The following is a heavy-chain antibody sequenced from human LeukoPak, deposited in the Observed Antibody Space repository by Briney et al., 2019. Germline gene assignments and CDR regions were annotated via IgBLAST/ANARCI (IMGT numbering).Heavy chain of an antibody. CDR2: AYYSGYT. D-gene: IGHD3-10*01. V-gene: IGHV4-39*07. Sequence: SETLSLTCIVSGGSISSSDYYWGWIRQSPEKGLEWIGTAYYSGYTYYNPSLKGRVTISVDTSKNQFSLKLSSVTAADTAVYYCARGYVTLQWFGELSGWFDPWGQGTLVTVSS. J-gene: IGHJ5*02. CDR1: GGSISSSDYY. CDR3: ARGYVTLQWFGELSGWFDP.